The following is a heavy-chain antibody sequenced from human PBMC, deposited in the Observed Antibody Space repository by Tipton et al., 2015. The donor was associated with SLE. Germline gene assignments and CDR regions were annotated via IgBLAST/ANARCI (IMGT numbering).Heavy chain of an antibody. CDR3: ARDRYYDSTGPLGWFDP. V-gene: IGHV4-39*07. CDR2: FYYSGSN. CDR1: DGSIISSSYY. Sequence: TLSLTCTVSDGSIISSSYYWGWIRQPPGKGLEWIGSFYYSGSNYYNPSLKSRVTISGDTSKNQFSLRLSSVTAADTAVYYCARDRYYDSTGPLGWFDPWGQGTLVTVSS. J-gene: IGHJ5*02. D-gene: IGHD3-22*01.